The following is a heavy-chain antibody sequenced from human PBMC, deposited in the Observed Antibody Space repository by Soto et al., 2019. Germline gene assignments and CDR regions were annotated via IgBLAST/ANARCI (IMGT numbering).Heavy chain of an antibody. D-gene: IGHD6-13*01. V-gene: IGHV3-74*01. CDR3: ARASSSWHRIGNWFDP. CDR1: GFTFSSYW. Sequence: GGSLRLSCAASGFTFSSYWMHWVRQAPGKGLVWVSRINSDGSSTSYADSVKGRFTISRDNAKNTLYLQMNSLRAEDTAVYYCARASSSWHRIGNWFDPWGQGTLVTVSS. CDR2: INSDGSST. J-gene: IGHJ5*02.